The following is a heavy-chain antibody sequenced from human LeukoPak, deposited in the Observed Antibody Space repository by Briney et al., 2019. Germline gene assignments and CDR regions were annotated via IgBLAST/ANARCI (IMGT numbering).Heavy chain of an antibody. CDR1: GFTFSSYS. V-gene: IGHV3-21*01. Sequence: GGSLRLSCAASGFTFSSYSMNWVRQAPGKGLEWVSSISSSSSYIYYADSVKGRFTISRDNAKNSLYLQMNSLRAADTAVYYCARMPGHITSPFDPWGPGTLVTVSS. CDR2: ISSSSSYI. CDR3: ARMPGHITSPFDP. J-gene: IGHJ5*02. D-gene: IGHD2-2*01.